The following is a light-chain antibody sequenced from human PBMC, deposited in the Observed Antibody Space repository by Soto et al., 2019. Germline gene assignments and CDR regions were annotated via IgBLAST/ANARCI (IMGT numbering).Light chain of an antibody. CDR1: QSISDW. CDR2: KAS. J-gene: IGKJ1*01. Sequence: DIQMTQSPSTLSTSVGDRVTITCRASQSISDWLAWYQQKPGKAPKLLIYKASTLEGGVPSRFSGSGSGTEFPLTISSLQPDDFATYYCQHYNNYPWTFGQGTKVEIK. V-gene: IGKV1-5*03. CDR3: QHYNNYPWT.